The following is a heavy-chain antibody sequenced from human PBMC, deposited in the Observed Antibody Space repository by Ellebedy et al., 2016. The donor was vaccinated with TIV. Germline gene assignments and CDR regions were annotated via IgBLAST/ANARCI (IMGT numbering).Heavy chain of an antibody. Sequence: AASVTVSCKASGYTFTSYYMHWVRQAPAQGLEWMGIITPSGGSTNYAQKVQGRLTMTRDTSTSTGYMELTSLRSEDTAVYYCARRGSSSAGYYYVMAVWGQGTTVTVSS. J-gene: IGHJ6*02. V-gene: IGHV1-46*01. D-gene: IGHD6-6*01. CDR3: ARRGSSSAGYYYVMAV. CDR2: ITPSGGST. CDR1: GYTFTSYY.